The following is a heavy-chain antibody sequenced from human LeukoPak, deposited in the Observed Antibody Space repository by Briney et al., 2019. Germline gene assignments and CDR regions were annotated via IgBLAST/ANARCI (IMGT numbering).Heavy chain of an antibody. V-gene: IGHV4-34*01. CDR1: GGAFSGYY. CDR2: INHSGST. J-gene: IGHJ4*02. Sequence: SETLSLTCAVYGGAFSGYYCSWIRQPPGKGLEWIGEINHSGSTNYNPSLKSRVTISIDTSKNQFYLKLSSVTAADTAVYYCARGEVGHALDYWGQGTLVTVSS. CDR3: ARGEVGHALDY.